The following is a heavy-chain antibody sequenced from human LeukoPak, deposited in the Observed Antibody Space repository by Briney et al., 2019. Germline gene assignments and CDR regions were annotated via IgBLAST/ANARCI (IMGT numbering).Heavy chain of an antibody. Sequence: GGSLRLSCAASGFTFSSHAMSWVRQAPGKGLEWVSVISGSGGNTYYADSVRGRFTISRDNSENTLYLQMNSLRAEDTAVYYCAKERYTYGYGFDYWGQGTLVTVSS. D-gene: IGHD5-18*01. CDR3: AKERYTYGYGFDY. V-gene: IGHV3-23*01. CDR2: ISGSGGNT. J-gene: IGHJ4*02. CDR1: GFTFSSHA.